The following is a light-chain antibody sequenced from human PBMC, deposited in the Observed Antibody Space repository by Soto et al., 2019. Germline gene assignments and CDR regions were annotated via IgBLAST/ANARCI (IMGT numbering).Light chain of an antibody. J-gene: IGKJ1*01. Sequence: EIVLTQSPGTLSLSPGERATLSCRASQSVSNNYLAWYQQKPGQAPRLLIYGASNRATGIPDRFSGSGSGTDFTLTISRLEPEDFAVYNCQQYGTSPPTFGQGTKV. CDR3: QQYGTSPPT. CDR2: GAS. CDR1: QSVSNNY. V-gene: IGKV3-20*01.